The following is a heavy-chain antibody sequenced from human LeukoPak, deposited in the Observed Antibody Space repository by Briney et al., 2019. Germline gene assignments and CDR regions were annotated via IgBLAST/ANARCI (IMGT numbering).Heavy chain of an antibody. Sequence: PSETLSLTCTVPGGSISSSSYYWGWIRQPPGKGLEWIGSIYYSGSTYYNPSLKSRVTISVDTSKNQFSLKLSSVTAADTAVYYCARQSAHYYDSSGYGYWGQGTLVTVSS. D-gene: IGHD3-22*01. CDR3: ARQSAHYYDSSGYGY. CDR1: GGSISSSSYY. V-gene: IGHV4-39*01. J-gene: IGHJ4*02. CDR2: IYYSGST.